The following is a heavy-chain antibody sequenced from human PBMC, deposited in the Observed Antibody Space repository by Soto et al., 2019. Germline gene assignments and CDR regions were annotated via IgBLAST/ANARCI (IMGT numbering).Heavy chain of an antibody. V-gene: IGHV3-7*03. CDR2: IKQDGSKK. CDR3: LFDYYDSSGSPVADYYYGMDV. CDR1: GFTFSSYW. J-gene: IGHJ6*02. D-gene: IGHD3-22*01. Sequence: GGSLRLSCAASGFTFSSYWMSWVRQAPGKGLEWVANIKQDGSKKYYVDSVKGRFTISRDNSKNTLYLQMNSLRAEDTAVYYCLFDYYDSSGSPVADYYYGMDVWGQGTTVTVSS.